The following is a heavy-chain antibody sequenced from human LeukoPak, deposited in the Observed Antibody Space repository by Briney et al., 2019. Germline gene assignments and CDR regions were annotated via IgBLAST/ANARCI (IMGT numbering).Heavy chain of an antibody. CDR1: RFTSDDYA. CDR2: ISWNSGSI. D-gene: IGHD1-26*01. Sequence: GGCLRLSCAESRFTSDDYAMHWVRQALREGLGCGSGISWNSGSIGYADSVKGRFTISRDNAKNSLYLQMNSLRAEDTALYYCAKDMGYYYYGMDVWGQGTTVTVSS. V-gene: IGHV3-9*02. CDR3: AKDMGYYYYGMDV. J-gene: IGHJ6*02.